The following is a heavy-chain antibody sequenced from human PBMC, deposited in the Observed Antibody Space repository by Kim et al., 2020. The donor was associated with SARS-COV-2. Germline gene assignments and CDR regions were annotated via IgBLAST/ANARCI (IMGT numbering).Heavy chain of an antibody. CDR3: AGVSSPAADYYGMDV. V-gene: IGHV4-59*13. CDR2: IYYRGRT. Sequence: SETLSLTCTVSGGSISSYYWSWIRQPPGKGLEWIGYIYYRGRTNYNPSLKSRVTISVDTSKNQFSLKLGSVTAADTAVYYCAGVSSPAADYYGMDVWGQGTTVTVSS. CDR1: GGSISSYY. J-gene: IGHJ6*02. D-gene: IGHD2-2*01.